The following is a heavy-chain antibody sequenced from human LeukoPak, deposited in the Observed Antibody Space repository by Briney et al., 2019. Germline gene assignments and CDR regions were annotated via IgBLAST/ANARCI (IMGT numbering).Heavy chain of an antibody. Sequence: PSETLTLTCTVSGVSVTNSYWAGIRQPAGKGLKWIGRMYISGSTNYNPSLKSRVTISIDKTKNQFSLRLNSVTAADTAVYFCARDYLVGAPLDSWGQGTLVTVSP. CDR2: MYISGST. J-gene: IGHJ4*02. D-gene: IGHD1-26*01. CDR1: GVSVTNSY. CDR3: ARDYLVGAPLDS. V-gene: IGHV4-4*07.